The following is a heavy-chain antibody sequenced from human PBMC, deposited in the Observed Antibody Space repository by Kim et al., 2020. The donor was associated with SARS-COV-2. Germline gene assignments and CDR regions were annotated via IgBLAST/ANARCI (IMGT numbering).Heavy chain of an antibody. Sequence: GGSLRLSCAASGFTFSSYGMHWVRQAPGKGLEWVAVISYDGSNKYYADSVKGRFTISRDNSKNTLYLQMNSLRAEDTAVYYCAKESRSDFWSGYYTSYYYGMDVWGQGTTVTVSS. D-gene: IGHD3-3*01. CDR3: AKESRSDFWSGYYTSYYYGMDV. J-gene: IGHJ6*02. CDR1: GFTFSSYG. V-gene: IGHV3-30*18. CDR2: ISYDGSNK.